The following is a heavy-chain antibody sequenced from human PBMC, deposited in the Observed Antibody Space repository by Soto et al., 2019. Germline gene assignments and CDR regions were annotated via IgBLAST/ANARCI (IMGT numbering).Heavy chain of an antibody. V-gene: IGHV3-72*01. D-gene: IGHD2-15*01. CDR1: GFNIRDHY. J-gene: IGHJ4*02. CDR3: GREGCCTLDF. CDR2: TRNKGESYTT. Sequence: EVQLVESGGGLVQPGGSLRLSCAASGFNIRDHYMDWVRQAPGKGLEWVGLTRNKGESYTTEHAASVKGRFVISRDDSKNSVYLQMNSLKTEDTAVYYCGREGCCTLDFWGQGTLVTVSS.